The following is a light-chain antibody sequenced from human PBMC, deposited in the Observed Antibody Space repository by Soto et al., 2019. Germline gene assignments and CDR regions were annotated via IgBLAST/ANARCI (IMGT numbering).Light chain of an antibody. Sequence: TVLTQSPGPLSLSPGERATLSCRAGQSVSSNYLAWYQQKPGQAPRLLIYGASSRATGIPDRFSGSGSGTDFTLTVSRLEPEDFAVYYCQQYGNSPQLTFGPATKVDIK. J-gene: IGKJ3*01. CDR3: QQYGNSPQLT. CDR2: GAS. V-gene: IGKV3-20*01. CDR1: QSVSSNY.